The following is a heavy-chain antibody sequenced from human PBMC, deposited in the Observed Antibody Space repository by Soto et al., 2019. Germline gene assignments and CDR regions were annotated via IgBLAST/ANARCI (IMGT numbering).Heavy chain of an antibody. D-gene: IGHD1-26*01. J-gene: IGHJ3*02. CDR1: GGSISSGGYY. CDR3: ARHRWELGAFDI. CDR2: IYYSGST. V-gene: IGHV4-31*03. Sequence: SETLSLTCTVSGGSISSGGYYWILIRQHPGKGLEWIGYIYYSGSTYYNPSLKSRVTISVDTSKNQFSLKLSSVTAADTAVYYCARHRWELGAFDIWGQGTMVTVSS.